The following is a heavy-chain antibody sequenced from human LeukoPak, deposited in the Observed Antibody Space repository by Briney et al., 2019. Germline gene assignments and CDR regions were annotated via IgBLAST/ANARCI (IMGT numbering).Heavy chain of an antibody. CDR3: AKDRKVRGVSYFDY. J-gene: IGHJ4*02. CDR1: GFTFSNYA. V-gene: IGHV3-30*18. CDR2: ISYAGSSK. Sequence: PGGSLRLSCAASGFTFSNYALHWVRQAPGKGLEWVAVISYAGSSKYYADSVKGRFTISRDNSKNTLYVQMNSLRAEDTAVYYCAKDRKVRGVSYFDYWGQGILVTVSS. D-gene: IGHD3-10*01.